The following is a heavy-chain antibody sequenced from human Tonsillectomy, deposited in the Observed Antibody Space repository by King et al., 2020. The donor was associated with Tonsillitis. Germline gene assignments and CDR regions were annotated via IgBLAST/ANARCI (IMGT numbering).Heavy chain of an antibody. D-gene: IGHD6-13*01. CDR3: ASPREQLVRDYYYYAMDV. CDR1: GGTFSSF. J-gene: IGHJ6*02. V-gene: IGHV1-69*01. CDR2: TIPIFAT. Sequence: VQLVESGAEVKKPGSSVKVSCKASGGTFSSFISLVRQAPGQGLEWMGGTIPIFATNYAQKFQGRVTITATEYTCTVYMELSRLRSEDTAVYYCASPREQLVRDYYYYAMDVWGQGTTVTVSS.